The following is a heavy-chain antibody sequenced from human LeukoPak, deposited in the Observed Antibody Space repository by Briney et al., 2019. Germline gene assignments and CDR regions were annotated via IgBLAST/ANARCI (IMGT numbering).Heavy chain of an antibody. CDR2: IYYSGST. V-gene: IGHV4-30-4*08. Sequence: PSETLSLTCTVSGGSISSGHYYWSWIRQPPGKGLEWIGYIYYSGSTYYNPSLKSRFTISLDTSKNQFSLKLSSVTAADTAVYYCAIRRWGSGTLDYWGQGTLVTVSS. CDR3: AIRRWGSGTLDY. J-gene: IGHJ4*01. CDR1: GGSISSGHYY. D-gene: IGHD3-10*01.